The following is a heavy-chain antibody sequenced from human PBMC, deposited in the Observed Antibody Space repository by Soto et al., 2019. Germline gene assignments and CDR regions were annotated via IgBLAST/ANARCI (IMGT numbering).Heavy chain of an antibody. CDR1: GYSLSIASY. CDR2: IYHSGTT. CDR3: ARDRKVRGWVDP. J-gene: IGHJ5*02. D-gene: IGHD3-10*01. Sequence: SVTLSLPCSGSGYSLSIASYSKSIRIAPEKGLEWIGCIYHSGTTYYNPSLQSRITMSVDTSKNQFSLKLSSVTAADTAIYYCARDRKVRGWVDPWGQGTQV. V-gene: IGHV4-38-2*02.